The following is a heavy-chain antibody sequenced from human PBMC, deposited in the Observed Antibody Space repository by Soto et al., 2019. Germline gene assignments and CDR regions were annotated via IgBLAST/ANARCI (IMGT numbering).Heavy chain of an antibody. CDR2: INSDGSST. D-gene: IGHD2-15*01. Sequence: GGSLRLSCAASGFTFSSYYTHWVRQAPGKGLVWVSRINSDGSSTVYADSVKGRFTISRDNAKNALYLQMNSLRAEDTAVYYCTRGYCRGGSCYSYDFWGQGTQVTVSS. J-gene: IGHJ4*02. CDR3: TRGYCRGGSCYSYDF. CDR1: GFTFSSYY. V-gene: IGHV3-74*01.